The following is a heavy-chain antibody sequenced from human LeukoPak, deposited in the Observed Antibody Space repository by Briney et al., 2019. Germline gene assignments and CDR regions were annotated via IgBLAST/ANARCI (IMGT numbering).Heavy chain of an antibody. CDR3: ARDHHWGGLAFDF. J-gene: IGHJ3*01. CDR1: GGTFTSYT. Sequence: SVKVSCEASGGTFTSYTISWVRQAPGQGLEWRGGIIPIFGTANYEQKYPGRVTITAYESTSTANMELSSLRSEDTAVYYCARDHHWGGLAFDFWGQGTMVTVS. D-gene: IGHD7-27*01. V-gene: IGHV1-69*13. CDR2: IIPIFGTA.